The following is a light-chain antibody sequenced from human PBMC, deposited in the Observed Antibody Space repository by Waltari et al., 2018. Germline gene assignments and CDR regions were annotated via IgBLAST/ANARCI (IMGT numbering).Light chain of an antibody. Sequence: ETVMTQSPASLSVSPGERATPPCRASQTLRTNLAWYQPKPGQAPRLLIHGASTRAPGIPARFSGSGSGTEFTLTISSLQSEDSAVYYCQQYNNWPPGDTFGQGTRLEVK. J-gene: IGKJ2*01. V-gene: IGKV3-15*01. CDR2: GAS. CDR1: QTLRTN. CDR3: QQYNNWPPGDT.